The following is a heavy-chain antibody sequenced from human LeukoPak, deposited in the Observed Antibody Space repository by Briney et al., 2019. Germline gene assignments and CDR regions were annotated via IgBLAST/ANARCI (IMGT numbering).Heavy chain of an antibody. D-gene: IGHD3-3*01. V-gene: IGHV5-51*01. J-gene: IGHJ3*02. CDR1: GYSFTSYW. CDR2: IYPGDSDT. Sequence: GESLKISCKGSGYSFTSYWIGWVLQVPGKGLEWMGIIYPGDSDTRYSPSFQGQVTISADKSISTAYLQWSSLKASDTAMYYCASVYYDFWSVYPLGAFDIWGQGTMVTVSS. CDR3: ASVYYDFWSVYPLGAFDI.